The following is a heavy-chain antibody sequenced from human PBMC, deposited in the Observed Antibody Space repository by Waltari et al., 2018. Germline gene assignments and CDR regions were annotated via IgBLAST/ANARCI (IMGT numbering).Heavy chain of an antibody. Sequence: EMQLVESEGGLVQPGGSLTLSCTASGFDVNRNYMSWVGQAPGKGPCWVSFLYSDGRTCYADSVKGRFTISRHDSKNTLYLQLNSLTPDDTAVYYCARGFTLILGPWGQGALVTVSS. CDR3: ARGFTLILGP. D-gene: IGHD3-16*01. V-gene: IGHV3-53*04. CDR2: LYSDGRT. CDR1: GFDVNRNY. J-gene: IGHJ5*02.